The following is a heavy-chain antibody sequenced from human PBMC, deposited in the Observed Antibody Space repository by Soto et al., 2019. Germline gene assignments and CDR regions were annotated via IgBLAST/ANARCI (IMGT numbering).Heavy chain of an antibody. CDR2: MNPNSGNT. CDR3: ARVRGGSGSYYGYYYYYYMDV. D-gene: IGHD3-10*01. V-gene: IGHV1-8*01. J-gene: IGHJ6*03. CDR1: GYTFTSYD. Sequence: ASVKVSCKASGYTFTSYDINWVRQATGQGLEWMGWMNPNSGNTGYAQKFQGRVTMTRNTSISTAYMELSSLRSEDTAVYYCARVRGGSGSYYGYYYYYYMDVWGKGTTVTVSS.